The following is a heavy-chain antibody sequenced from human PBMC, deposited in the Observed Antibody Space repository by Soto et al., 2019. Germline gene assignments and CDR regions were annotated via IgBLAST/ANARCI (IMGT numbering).Heavy chain of an antibody. CDR2: SSSSGSTI. J-gene: IGHJ6*02. CDR3: AAVSCRGGSCYDYYGMDV. D-gene: IGHD2-15*01. Sequence: GGSLRLSCAASGFTFSDYYMSWIRQAPGKGLEWVSYSSSSGSTIYYADSVKGRFTISRDNAKNSLYLQMNSLRAEDTAVYYCAAVSCRGGSCYDYYGMDVWGQGTTVTVSS. V-gene: IGHV3-11*01. CDR1: GFTFSDYY.